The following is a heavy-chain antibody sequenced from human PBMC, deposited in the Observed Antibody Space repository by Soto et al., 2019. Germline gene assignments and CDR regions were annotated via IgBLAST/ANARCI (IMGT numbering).Heavy chain of an antibody. CDR2: VYHSGST. D-gene: IGHD1-1*01. V-gene: IGHV4-31*03. J-gene: IGHJ4*03. CDR1: GDSIRGGGHY. CDR3: ARDTGLAPTVWRY. Sequence: QVQLQESGPGLVKPSQTLSLTCSVSGDSIRGGGHYWNWIRQFPGKGLEWIGYVYHSGSTHYNPSLRGRLTISIARSKNQFSLRLISVTAADTALYYCARDTGLAPTVWRYWGHGTQVTVSS.